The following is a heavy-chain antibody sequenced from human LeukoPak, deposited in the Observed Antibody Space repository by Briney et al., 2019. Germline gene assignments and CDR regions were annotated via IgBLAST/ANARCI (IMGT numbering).Heavy chain of an antibody. D-gene: IGHD6-6*01. V-gene: IGHV3-23*01. CDR1: GFTFSSYA. CDR3: AKGSRIAARPGGDY. Sequence: PGGSLRLSCAASGFTFSSYAMSWVRQAPGKGLEWVSAISGSGGSTYYADSVKGRFTISRDNSKNTLYLQMDSLRAEDTAVYYCAKGSRIAARPGGDYWGQGTLVTVSS. CDR2: ISGSGGST. J-gene: IGHJ4*02.